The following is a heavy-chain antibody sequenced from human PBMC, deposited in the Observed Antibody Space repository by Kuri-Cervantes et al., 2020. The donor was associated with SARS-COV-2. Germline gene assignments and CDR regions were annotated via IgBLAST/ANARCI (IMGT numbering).Heavy chain of an antibody. D-gene: IGHD6-19*01. CDR1: GFTFSSYA. CDR3: AREKAVAGFDY. CDR2: ISYDGSNK. J-gene: IGHJ4*02. V-gene: IGHV3-30*07. Sequence: GGSLRLSCAASGFTFSSYAMHWVCQAPGKGLEWVAVISYDGSNKYYADSVKGRFTISRDNSKNTLYLQMNSLRAEDTAVYYCAREKAVAGFDYWGQGTLVTVSS.